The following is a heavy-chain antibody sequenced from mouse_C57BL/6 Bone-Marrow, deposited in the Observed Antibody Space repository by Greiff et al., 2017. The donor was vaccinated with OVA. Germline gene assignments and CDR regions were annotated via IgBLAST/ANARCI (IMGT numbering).Heavy chain of an antibody. CDR2: IYPRSGNT. D-gene: IGHD1-1*01. J-gene: IGHJ1*03. CDR1: GYTFTSYG. Sequence: VKLQESGAELARPGASVKLSCKASGYTFTSYGISWVKQRTGQGLEWIGEIYPRSGNTYYNEKFKGKATLTADKSSSTAYMELRSLTSEDSAVYFCARYYYGSGYFDVWGTGTTVTVSS. CDR3: ARYYYGSGYFDV. V-gene: IGHV1-81*01.